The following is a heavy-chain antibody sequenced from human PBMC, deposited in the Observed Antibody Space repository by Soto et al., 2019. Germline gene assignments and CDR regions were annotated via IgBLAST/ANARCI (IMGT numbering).Heavy chain of an antibody. J-gene: IGHJ5*02. CDR3: AKAAPTVTTFWDL. Sequence: GGSLRLSCEGSGYPFARDAMSWVRQVPGKGLQWVASVSGSGADKHYSDSVRGRFTISRDNSKNTLFLQLNSLRAEDTAVYYCAKAAPTVTTFWDLWGQGTLVAVSS. V-gene: IGHV3-23*01. D-gene: IGHD4-17*01. CDR1: GYPFARDA. CDR2: VSGSGADK.